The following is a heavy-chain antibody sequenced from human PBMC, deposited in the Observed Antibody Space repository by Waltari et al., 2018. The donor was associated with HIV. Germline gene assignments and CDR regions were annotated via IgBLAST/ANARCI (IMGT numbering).Heavy chain of an antibody. Sequence: DVQLVESGGGLVPPGGSLRPSCGAAGFIFDSHWMFWVRQAPGEGLVWVARIKTDGTITTYADSVKGRFVISRDNAKNTLFLQMNSLRVEDTAVYYCTRTLQDLYFFDEWGQGTLVTVSS. CDR3: TRTLQDLYFFDE. J-gene: IGHJ4*02. CDR2: IKTDGTIT. V-gene: IGHV3-74*01. CDR1: GFIFDSHW. D-gene: IGHD1-1*01.